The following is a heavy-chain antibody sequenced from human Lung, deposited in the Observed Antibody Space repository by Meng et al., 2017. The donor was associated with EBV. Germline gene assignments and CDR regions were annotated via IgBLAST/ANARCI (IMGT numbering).Heavy chain of an antibody. D-gene: IGHD1/OR15-1a*01. CDR1: GESFGDYY. Sequence: HVQLQQWAAGLLKPPETLSLPCGVYGESFGDYYWTWIRQPPGKGLEWIGEIKESEGANYNPSLKSRVSISLDTSRDQFSLTLNSVTAADTAVYYCVRGLDNWNILVFDYWGQGALVTVSS. CDR3: VRGLDNWNILVFDY. V-gene: IGHV4-34*01. J-gene: IGHJ4*02. CDR2: IKESEGA.